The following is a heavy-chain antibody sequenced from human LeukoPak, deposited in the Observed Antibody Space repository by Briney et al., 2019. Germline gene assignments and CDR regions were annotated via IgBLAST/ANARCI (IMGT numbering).Heavy chain of an antibody. CDR2: IYHSGSS. CDR3: AREILYDSTAYYL. D-gene: IGHD3-22*01. Sequence: SETLSLTCSVSGASIDTSAYNWGWIRQPPGKGLDWIGSIYHSGSSYDNSSLKSRLTLSIDTSRNQFSLTLKSVTAADSGVYFCAREILYDSTAYYLWGQGTVVTVSS. J-gene: IGHJ4*02. V-gene: IGHV4-39*01. CDR1: GASIDTSAYN.